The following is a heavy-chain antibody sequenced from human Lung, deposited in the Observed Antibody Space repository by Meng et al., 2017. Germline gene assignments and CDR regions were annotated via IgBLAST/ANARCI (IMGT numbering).Heavy chain of an antibody. V-gene: IGHV3-74*01. CDR3: TNDRLSE. CDR2: VNPDGNDV. D-gene: IGHD1-1*01. Sequence: VALVGSVGGLVCPGGSLRLSCAASGCTFTNHWSHWVRQVPGKGLVWVSRVNPDGNDVNYVDSVKGRFTISRDNAKDTVFLQMNNLSGDDTAVYYCTNDRLSEWGQGTLVTVSS. J-gene: IGHJ1*01. CDR1: GCTFTNHW.